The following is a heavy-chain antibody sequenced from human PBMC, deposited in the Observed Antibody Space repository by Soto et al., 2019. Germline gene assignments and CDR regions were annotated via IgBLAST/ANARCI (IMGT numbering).Heavy chain of an antibody. Sequence: QVQLVESGGGVVQPGKSLRLSCAASGFVFTSYAIHWVRQAPGKGLEWVALISYNGINKYYADSVKGRFTISRDNSNNTLYLQMHSVRGEDTAMYDCARVGSSDWHSTCFDPWGQGTLVTVSS. CDR2: ISYNGINK. V-gene: IGHV3-30-3*01. J-gene: IGHJ5*02. CDR3: ARVGSSDWHSTCFDP. D-gene: IGHD6-19*01. CDR1: GFVFTSYA.